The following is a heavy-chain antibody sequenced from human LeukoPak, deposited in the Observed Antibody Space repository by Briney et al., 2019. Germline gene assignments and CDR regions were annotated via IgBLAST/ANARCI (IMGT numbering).Heavy chain of an antibody. CDR2: IYGGGST. V-gene: IGHV3-53*01. Sequence: GGSLRLSCAATGLTVSNNFMSWVRQAPGKGLEWVSVIYGGGSTYYADSVKGRFTISRDTPKNTLYLQMNSLRVEDTAVYYCASWPGGWYGEDSWGQGTLVTVSS. CDR1: GLTVSNNF. CDR3: ASWPGGWYGEDS. J-gene: IGHJ4*02. D-gene: IGHD6-19*01.